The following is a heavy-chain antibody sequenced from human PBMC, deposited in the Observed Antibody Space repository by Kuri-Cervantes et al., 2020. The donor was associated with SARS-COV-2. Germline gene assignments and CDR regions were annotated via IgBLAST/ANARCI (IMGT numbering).Heavy chain of an antibody. J-gene: IGHJ3*02. CDR3: ASQVTIFGGGYDAFDI. CDR1: GGSISRHY. V-gene: IGHV4-59*11. Sequence: GSLRLSCTVSGGSISRHYWSWIRQPPGKGLEWIGYIYYGGSTNYNPSLKNRVTISIDTSKNQFSLMLSSMTAADTAVYYCASQVTIFGGGYDAFDIWGQGTTVTVSS. CDR2: IYYGGST. D-gene: IGHD3-3*01.